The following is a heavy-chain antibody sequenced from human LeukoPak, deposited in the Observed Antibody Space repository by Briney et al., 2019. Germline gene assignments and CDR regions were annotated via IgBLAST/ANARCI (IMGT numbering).Heavy chain of an antibody. J-gene: IGHJ5*02. CDR3: ARRTYSGYDFSS. CDR1: GGSISSYY. V-gene: IGHV4-59*01. CDR2: IYYSGST. D-gene: IGHD5-12*01. Sequence: PSETLSLTCTVSGGSISSYYWSWIRQPPGKELEWIGYIYYSGSTNYNPSLKSRVTISVDTSKNQFSLKLSSVTAADTAVYYCARRTYSGYDFSSWGQGTLVTVSS.